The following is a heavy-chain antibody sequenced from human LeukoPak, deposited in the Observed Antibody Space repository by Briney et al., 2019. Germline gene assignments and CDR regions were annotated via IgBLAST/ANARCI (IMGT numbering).Heavy chain of an antibody. CDR1: GFTFSTYG. Sequence: GGSLRLSCAASGFTFSTYGMSWVRQAPGKGLEWVSAISGSGDSTYYADSVKGRFTISRDNSKNTLYLQMNSLRAEDTAVYYCAKVAYYNDSSGYYLDAFDIWGQGTMVTVSS. V-gene: IGHV3-23*01. D-gene: IGHD3-22*01. CDR2: ISGSGDST. J-gene: IGHJ3*02. CDR3: AKVAYYNDSSGYYLDAFDI.